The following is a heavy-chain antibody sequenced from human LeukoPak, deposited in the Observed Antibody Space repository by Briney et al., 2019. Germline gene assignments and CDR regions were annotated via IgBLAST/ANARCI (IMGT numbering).Heavy chain of an antibody. CDR1: GGSFSGYY. Sequence: PSETLSLTCAVYGGSFSGYYWSWIRQPPGKGLEWIGEINHSGSTNYNPSLKSRVTISVDTSKNQFSLKLSSVTAADTAVYYCARERLRSVFDYWGQGTLVTVSS. CDR3: ARERLRSVFDY. J-gene: IGHJ4*02. D-gene: IGHD3-3*01. V-gene: IGHV4-34*01. CDR2: INHSGST.